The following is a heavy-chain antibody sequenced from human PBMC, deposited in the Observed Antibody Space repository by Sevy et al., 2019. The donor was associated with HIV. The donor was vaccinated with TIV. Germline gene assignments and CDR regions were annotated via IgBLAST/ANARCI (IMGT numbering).Heavy chain of an antibody. D-gene: IGHD3-3*01. CDR3: ARDTPAMGIDFWSGYYTQPFDY. CDR2: ISACNGNT. V-gene: IGHV1-18*01. CDR1: GYTFTSYG. Sequence: ASVKVSCKASGYTFTSYGISWVRQAPGQGLEWMGWISACNGNTNYAQKLQGRVTMTTDTSTSTAYMELRSLRSDDTAVYYCARDTPAMGIDFWSGYYTQPFDYWGQGTLVTVSS. J-gene: IGHJ4*02.